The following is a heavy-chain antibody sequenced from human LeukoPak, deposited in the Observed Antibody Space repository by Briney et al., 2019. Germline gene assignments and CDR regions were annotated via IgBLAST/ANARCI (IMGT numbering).Heavy chain of an antibody. J-gene: IGHJ4*02. CDR1: GGSISSGSYY. Sequence: PSETLSLTCTVSGGSISSGSYYWSWIRQPPGKGLEWIGYIYTSGSTNYNPSLKSRVTISVDTSKNQFSLKLSSVTAADTAVYYCARTRGRDGLGYWGQGTLVTVSS. CDR2: IYTSGST. CDR3: ARTRGRDGLGY. V-gene: IGHV4-61*01. D-gene: IGHD5-24*01.